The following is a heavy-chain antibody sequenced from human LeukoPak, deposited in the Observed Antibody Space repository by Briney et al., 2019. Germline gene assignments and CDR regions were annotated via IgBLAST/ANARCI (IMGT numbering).Heavy chain of an antibody. CDR2: ISDSGGST. Sequence: GGSLRLSCAASGFTFSSYAMSWVRQAPGKGLEWVSAISDSGGSTYYADSVKGRFTISRDNSKNTLYLQMNSLRAEDTAVYYCAKGQVTMVRGVTSFDYWGQGTLVTVSS. V-gene: IGHV3-23*01. CDR3: AKGQVTMVRGVTSFDY. D-gene: IGHD3-10*01. J-gene: IGHJ4*02. CDR1: GFTFSSYA.